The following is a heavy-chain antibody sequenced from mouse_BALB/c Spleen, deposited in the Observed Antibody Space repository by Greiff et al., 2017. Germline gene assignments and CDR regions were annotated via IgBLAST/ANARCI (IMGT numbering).Heavy chain of an antibody. V-gene: IGHV3-6*02. CDR2: ISYDGSN. D-gene: IGHD2-4*01. CDR3: ARESDYGAY. CDR1: GYSITSGYY. J-gene: IGHJ3*01. Sequence: EVKLMESGPGLVKPSQSLSLTCSVTGYSITSGYYWNWIRQFPGNKLEWMGYISYDGSNNYNPSLKNRISITRDTSKNQFFLKLNSVTTEDTATYYCARESDYGAYWGQGTLVTVSA.